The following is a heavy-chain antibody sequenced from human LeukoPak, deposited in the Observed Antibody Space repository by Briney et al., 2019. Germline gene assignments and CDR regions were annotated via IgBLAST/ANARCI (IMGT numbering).Heavy chain of an antibody. D-gene: IGHD6-19*01. CDR3: AHGSISDIYSRGWTDLYY. V-gene: IGHV1-2*02. J-gene: IGHJ4*02. CDR1: GYTFTGYY. Sequence: ASVKVSCKASGYTFTGYYMHWVRQAPGQGLEWMGWINPNSGGTNYAQKFQGRVTMTRDTSISTAHMELSRLRSEETAVYYWAHGSISDIYSRGWTDLYYWGQGTLVTVSS. CDR2: INPNSGGT.